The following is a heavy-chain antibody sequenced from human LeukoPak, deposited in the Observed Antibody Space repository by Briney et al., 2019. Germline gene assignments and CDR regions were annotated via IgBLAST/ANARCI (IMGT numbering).Heavy chain of an antibody. CDR2: INPNSGGT. CDR1: GYTFTGYY. V-gene: IGHV1-2*02. CDR3: ARGVTYYGSGKTDY. J-gene: IGHJ4*02. D-gene: IGHD3-10*01. Sequence: ASVKVSCKASGYTFTGYYMHWVRQAPGQGREWMGWINPNSGGTNYAQKFQGRVTMTRDTSISTAYMELSRLRSDDTAVYYCARGVTYYGSGKTDYWGQGTLVTVSS.